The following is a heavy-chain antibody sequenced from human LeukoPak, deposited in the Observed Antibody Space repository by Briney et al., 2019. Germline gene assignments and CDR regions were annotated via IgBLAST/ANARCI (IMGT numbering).Heavy chain of an antibody. CDR3: ASLANWNYVY. D-gene: IGHD1-7*01. CDR2: IYYSGST. J-gene: IGHJ4*02. CDR1: SGSVSSGNYF. Sequence: PSETLSLTCTVSSGSVSSGNYFWNWIRQPPGKGLDWIGYIYYSGSTNYNPSLKSRVTMSVDTSKNQFSLKLNSVTAADTAVYYCASLANWNYVYWGQGTLVTVSS. V-gene: IGHV4-61*01.